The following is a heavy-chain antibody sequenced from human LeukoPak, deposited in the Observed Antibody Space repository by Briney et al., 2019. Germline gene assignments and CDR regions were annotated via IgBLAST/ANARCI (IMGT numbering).Heavy chain of an antibody. D-gene: IGHD3-10*01. J-gene: IGHJ4*02. CDR2: ISYDGSNK. V-gene: IGHV3-30*18. CDR3: AKDHAPVLLWFGELLSD. Sequence: PGGSLRLSCAASGFTFSSYGMHWVRQAPGKGLEWVAVISYDGSNKYYADSVKGRFTISRDNSKSTLYLQMNSLRAEDTAVYYCAKDHAPVLLWFGELLSDWGQGTLVTVSS. CDR1: GFTFSSYG.